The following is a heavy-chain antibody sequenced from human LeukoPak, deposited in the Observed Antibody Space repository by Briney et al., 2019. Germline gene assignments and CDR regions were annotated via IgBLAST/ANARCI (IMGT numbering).Heavy chain of an antibody. CDR2: IIPILGIA. V-gene: IGHV1-69*04. CDR1: GGTFSSYA. D-gene: IGHD2-21*02. J-gene: IGHJ4*02. CDR3: ASREWLAYCGGDCYTIDY. Sequence: GASVKVSCKASGGTFSSYAISWVRQAPGQGLEWMGRIIPILGIANYAQKFQGRVTITADKSTSTAYMELSSLRSEDTAVYHCASREWLAYCGGDCYTIDYWGQGTLVTVSS.